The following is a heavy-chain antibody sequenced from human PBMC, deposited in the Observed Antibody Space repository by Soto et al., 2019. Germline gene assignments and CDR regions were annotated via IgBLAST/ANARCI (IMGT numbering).Heavy chain of an antibody. CDR2: LSSSSSTT. D-gene: IGHD6-19*01. CDR1: GFTFTSYS. Sequence: GGSLRLSCAASGFTFTSYSMNWVRQAPGKGLEWVSYLSSSSSTTYYADTVKGRFTIYRDNAKTSLYLQMNSLRAEDTAVYYCARSSSLVSWAQGTLVTVSS. CDR3: ARSSSLVS. V-gene: IGHV3-48*01. J-gene: IGHJ5*02.